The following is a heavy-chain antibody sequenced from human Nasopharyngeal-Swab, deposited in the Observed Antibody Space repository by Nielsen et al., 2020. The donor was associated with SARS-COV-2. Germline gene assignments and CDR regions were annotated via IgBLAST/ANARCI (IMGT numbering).Heavy chain of an antibody. CDR1: GYTFTGDY. D-gene: IGHD5-12*01. CDR3: SRAKGDIVATIRVWGFDP. J-gene: IGHJ5*02. CDR2: INPNSGGT. V-gene: IGHV1-2*06. Sequence: ASVKVSCKAAGYTFTGDYMHWVRQAPGQGLEWMGRINPNSGGTNYAQKFQGRATMTRDTSISTAYLELSRLRSDDTAVYYCSRAKGDIVATIRVWGFDPWGQGTLVTVSS.